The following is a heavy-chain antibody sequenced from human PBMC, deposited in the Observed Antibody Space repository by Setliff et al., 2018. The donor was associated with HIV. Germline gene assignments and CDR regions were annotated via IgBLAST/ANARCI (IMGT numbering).Heavy chain of an antibody. CDR3: ARGESTTWDLAEYFQH. CDR2: VYYTGTA. Sequence: SETLSLTCSVSGVSVSSGGYYWSWIRQHPGKGLEWIGYVYYTGTAYFNPSLKSRITISVDTSKNQFSLKLGFVTAADMAVYYCARGESTTWDLAEYFQHWGHGTLVTVSS. V-gene: IGHV4-31*03. CDR1: GVSVSSGGYY. D-gene: IGHD1-1*01. J-gene: IGHJ1*01.